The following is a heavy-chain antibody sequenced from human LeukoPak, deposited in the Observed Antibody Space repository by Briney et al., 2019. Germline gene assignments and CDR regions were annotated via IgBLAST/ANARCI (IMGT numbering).Heavy chain of an antibody. CDR3: ARANYDFWSGYHDAFDI. J-gene: IGHJ3*02. V-gene: IGHV1-3*03. CDR2: INAGNGNT. CDR1: GYTFTSYA. Sequence: GASVKVSCKASGYTFTSYAMHWVRQAPGQRLEWMGWINAGNGNTKYSQEFQGRVTITRDTSASTAYMELSSLRSEDMAVYYCARANYDFWSGYHDAFDIWGQGTMVTVSS. D-gene: IGHD3-3*01.